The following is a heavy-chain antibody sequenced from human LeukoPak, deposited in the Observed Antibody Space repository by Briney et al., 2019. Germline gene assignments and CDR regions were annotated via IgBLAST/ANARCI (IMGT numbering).Heavy chain of an antibody. CDR2: IYNSGST. CDR1: GGSISSYY. D-gene: IGHD3-10*01. J-gene: IGHJ6*03. Sequence: PSETLSLTCTVSGGSISSYYWSWIRQPPGKGLEWIGYIYNSGSTSYNPSLKSRVTISIDTSKNQFSLKLSSVTAADTAVYYCARAYGSGSYYAQLPYYYYYYYMDVWGKGTTVTISS. V-gene: IGHV4-59*01. CDR3: ARAYGSGSYYAQLPYYYYYYYMDV.